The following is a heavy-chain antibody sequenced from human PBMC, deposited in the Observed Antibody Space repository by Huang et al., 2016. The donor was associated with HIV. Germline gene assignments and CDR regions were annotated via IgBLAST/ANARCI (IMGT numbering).Heavy chain of an antibody. CDR2: ISYRGRP. Sequence: QVQLQESGPGLVRPSQTLSLTCTVSGDSIRSGDYKWSWVRQPPGRGLEWIGHISYRGRPSYSPSIKSRVTIASETSKNQFSLRLTSVTAADTAVYYCARACYDRWTSDYRADDHYDYMDVWGRGTTVTVSS. V-gene: IGHV4-30-4*08. J-gene: IGHJ6*03. CDR1: GDSIRSGDYK. D-gene: IGHD5-12*01. CDR3: ARACYDRWTSDYRADDHYDYMDV.